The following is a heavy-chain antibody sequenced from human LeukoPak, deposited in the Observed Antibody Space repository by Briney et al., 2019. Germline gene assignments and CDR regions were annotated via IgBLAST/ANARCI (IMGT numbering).Heavy chain of an antibody. D-gene: IGHD2-21*01. J-gene: IGHJ4*02. CDR2: INHSGST. CDR1: GGSFSGYY. V-gene: IGHV4-34*01. Sequence: SETLSLTCAVYGGSFSGYYWSWIRQSPGKGLEWIGEINHSGSTNFNPSLTSRVTISVDTSKNQFSLKLSSVTAADTAVSYCARMVYCGGDCHGFDYWGQGTLVTVSS. CDR3: ARMVYCGGDCHGFDY.